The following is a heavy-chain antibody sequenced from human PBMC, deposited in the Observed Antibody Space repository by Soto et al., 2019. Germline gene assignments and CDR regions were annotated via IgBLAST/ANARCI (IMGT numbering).Heavy chain of an antibody. Sequence: EVQLVESGGGLVQPGGSLRLSCAASGFTFSNYWMHWVRQAPGKGPVWVSRINTDGSTTNYADSVKGRFTISRDNAKNTLYLQTNSLGAEDKAVYYCARDLGGYDSHWGQGTLVTVSS. V-gene: IGHV3-74*01. D-gene: IGHD3-16*01. CDR1: GFTFSNYW. CDR2: INTDGSTT. CDR3: ARDLGGYDSH. J-gene: IGHJ4*02.